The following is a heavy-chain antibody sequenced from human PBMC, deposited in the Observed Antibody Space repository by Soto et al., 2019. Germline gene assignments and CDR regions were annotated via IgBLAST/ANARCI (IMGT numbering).Heavy chain of an antibody. CDR3: ARDRGYNWNYGWFDP. D-gene: IGHD1-7*01. J-gene: IGHJ5*02. V-gene: IGHV1-18*01. CDR2: ISGYNGNT. CDR1: GYTFISYG. Sequence: QVQLVQSGAEVKKPGASVKVSCKASGYTFISYGISWVRQAPGQGLEWMGRISGYNGNTNYAQKLQGRVTMTTDTYTSTAYMALRSLRSDDTAVYYGARDRGYNWNYGWFDPWGQGTLVTVSS.